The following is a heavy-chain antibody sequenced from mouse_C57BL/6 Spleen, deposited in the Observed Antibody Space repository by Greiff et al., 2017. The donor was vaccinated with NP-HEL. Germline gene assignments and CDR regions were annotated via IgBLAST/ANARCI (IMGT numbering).Heavy chain of an antibody. J-gene: IGHJ2*01. CDR3: AREGLSTMVTPFDY. Sequence: EVQGVESGGGLVKPGGSLKLSCAASGFTFSSYAMSWVRQTPEKRLEWVATISDGGSYTYYPDNVKGRFTISRDNAKNNLYLQMRHLKSEDTAMYYCAREGLSTMVTPFDYWGQGTTLTVSS. CDR1: GFTFSSYA. D-gene: IGHD2-2*01. CDR2: ISDGGSYT. V-gene: IGHV5-4*01.